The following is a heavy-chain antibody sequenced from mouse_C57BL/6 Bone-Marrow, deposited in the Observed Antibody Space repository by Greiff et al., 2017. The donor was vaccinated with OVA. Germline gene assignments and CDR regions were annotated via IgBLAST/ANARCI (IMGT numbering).Heavy chain of an antibody. CDR2: IWRGGST. D-gene: IGHD1-1*01. CDR1: GFSLTSYG. CDR3: AKNPPYYYGSSLYAMDY. Sequence: VKLMESGPGLVQPSQSLSITCTVSGFSLTSYGVHWVRQSPGKGLEWLGVIWRGGSTDYNAAFMSRLSITKDNSKSQVFFKMNSLQADDTAIYYCAKNPPYYYGSSLYAMDYWGQGTSVTVSS. V-gene: IGHV2-5*01. J-gene: IGHJ4*01.